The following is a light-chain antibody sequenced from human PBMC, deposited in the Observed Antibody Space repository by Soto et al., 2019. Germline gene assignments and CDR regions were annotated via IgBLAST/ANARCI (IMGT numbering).Light chain of an antibody. Sequence: QSALTQPASVSGSPGQSITISCTGTSSDVGSYNLVSWYQQHPGKAPKLMIYEGSKRPSGVSNRFSGSKSGNTASLTISGLQAEDEADYYCCSYAGSIPVVFGGWTKLTVL. CDR1: SSDVGSYNL. V-gene: IGLV2-23*01. J-gene: IGLJ2*01. CDR3: CSYAGSIPVV. CDR2: EGS.